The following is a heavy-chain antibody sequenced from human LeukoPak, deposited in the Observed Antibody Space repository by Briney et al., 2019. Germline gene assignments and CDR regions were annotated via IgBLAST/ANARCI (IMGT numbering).Heavy chain of an antibody. CDR1: GGSIRSYY. Sequence: PSETLSLTCTVSGGSIRSYYWSWIRQPPGKGLEWIGYIYHSGSTTHNPSLKGRVTMSVDTSKNQFSLKLSSVTAADTAVYYCSSHLPNAFDIWGQGTMVIVSS. J-gene: IGHJ3*02. V-gene: IGHV4-59*01. CDR2: IYHSGST. CDR3: SSHLPNAFDI.